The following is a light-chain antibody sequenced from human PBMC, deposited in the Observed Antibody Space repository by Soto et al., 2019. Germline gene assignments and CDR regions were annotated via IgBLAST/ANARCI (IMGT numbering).Light chain of an antibody. Sequence: DIQMTQSPSSLSASVEDRVTITCRASQSISSYLNWYQQKPGKAPKLLIYAASSLQSGVPSRFSGSGSGTDFTLTISSLQSEDFAIYYCQQSNSTPPWTFGQGTKVDIK. CDR3: QQSNSTPPWT. CDR1: QSISSY. V-gene: IGKV1-39*01. J-gene: IGKJ1*01. CDR2: AAS.